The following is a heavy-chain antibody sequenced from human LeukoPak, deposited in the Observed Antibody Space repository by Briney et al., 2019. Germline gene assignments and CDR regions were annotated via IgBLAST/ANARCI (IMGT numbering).Heavy chain of an antibody. V-gene: IGHV3-11*01. D-gene: IGHD4-11*01. CDR1: GFTFSDYY. Sequence: AGGSLRLSCVASGFTFSDYYMSWIRQAPGKGLEWVSYISSSGSTIYYADSVKGRLTISRDNAKNSLYLQMNSLRAEDTAVYYCARTLYRYYYMDVWGKGTTVTVSS. CDR2: ISSSGSTI. J-gene: IGHJ6*03. CDR3: ARTLYRYYYMDV.